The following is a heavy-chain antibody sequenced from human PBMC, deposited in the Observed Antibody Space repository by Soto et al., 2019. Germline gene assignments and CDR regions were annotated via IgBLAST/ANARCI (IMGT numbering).Heavy chain of an antibody. J-gene: IGHJ4*02. V-gene: IGHV3-48*02. CDR2: IGTSGTPV. Sequence: EVQLEESGGALVQPGGSLRLSCAASGFTFKTYNMNWVRQAPGKGLEWVSYIGTSGTPVYYADSVKGRFTISRDNAKNSLFLQMHSLRDEDTALYFCARDPSPDSSGWYYFDYWGQETLVTVSS. CDR1: GFTFKTYN. CDR3: ARDPSPDSSGWYYFDY. D-gene: IGHD6-19*01.